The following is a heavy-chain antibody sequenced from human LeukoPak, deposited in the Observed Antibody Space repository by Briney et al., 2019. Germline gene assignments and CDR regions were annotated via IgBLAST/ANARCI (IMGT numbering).Heavy chain of an antibody. CDR3: TRDSVGDSYADY. D-gene: IGHD5-18*01. V-gene: IGHV3-7*05. Sequence: SGGSLRPSCAASGFTFSSYWMNWVRQAPGKGLEWVANIKQDGSEKYYVDSVKGRFTISRDNAKNSLYLQMNSLRAEDTAVYYCTRDSVGDSYADYWGQGTLVTVSS. CDR2: IKQDGSEK. CDR1: GFTFSSYW. J-gene: IGHJ4*02.